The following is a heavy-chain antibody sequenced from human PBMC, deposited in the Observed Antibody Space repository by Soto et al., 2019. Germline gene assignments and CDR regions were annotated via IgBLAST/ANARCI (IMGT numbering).Heavy chain of an antibody. CDR3: ARDLGQGNGPFDY. CDR2: IWHDGGKK. CDR1: GFTFNTYG. D-gene: IGHD1-26*01. J-gene: IGHJ4*02. Sequence: QVQLVESGGGVVQPGRSLRLSCAASGFTFNTYGMHWVRQAPRKGLEWVAVIWHDGGKKYYADSAKCRFTISRDNSKNALFLQMNSLSAEDTAVYYCARDLGQGNGPFDYWGQGTLVTVSS. V-gene: IGHV3-33*01.